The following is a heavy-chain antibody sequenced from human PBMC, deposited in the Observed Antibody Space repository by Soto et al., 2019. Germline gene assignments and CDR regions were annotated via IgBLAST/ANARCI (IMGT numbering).Heavy chain of an antibody. Sequence: ASVKVSCKASGYTFTSYYMHWVGQAPGQGLEWMGIINPSGGSTSYAQKFQGRVTMTRDTSTSTVYMELSSPRSEDTAVYYCARDKAAAAGLNWFDPWGQGTLVTVSS. J-gene: IGHJ5*02. CDR3: ARDKAAAAGLNWFDP. CDR1: GYTFTSYY. D-gene: IGHD6-13*01. V-gene: IGHV1-46*01. CDR2: INPSGGST.